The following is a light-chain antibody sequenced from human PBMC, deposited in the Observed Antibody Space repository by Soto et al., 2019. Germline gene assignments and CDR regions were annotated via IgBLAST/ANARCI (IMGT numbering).Light chain of an antibody. CDR3: CSYYRISTFYA. CDR2: QVT. J-gene: IGLJ1*01. CDR1: SSDVGGYYY. V-gene: IGLV2-14*01. Sequence: QSALTQPDSVSGSPGQSITISCTGTSSDVGGYYYVSWYQHHPGKAPKLIIYQVTSRPSGVSNRFSASKSGNTASLTISAPQAEDVALYYCCSYYRISTFYAFGPGTKVT.